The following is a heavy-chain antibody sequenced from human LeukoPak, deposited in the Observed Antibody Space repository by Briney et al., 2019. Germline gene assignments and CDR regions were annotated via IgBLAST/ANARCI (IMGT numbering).Heavy chain of an antibody. V-gene: IGHV1-18*01. Sequence: ASVKVSCKASGYTFTSYDINWVRQAPGQGLEWMGWISAYNGNTNYAQKLQGRVTMTTDTSTSTAYMELRSLRSDDTAVYYCARSGGQNYYDSSGYYKGLYPADYWGQGTLVTVSS. CDR3: ARSGGQNYYDSSGYYKGLYPADY. J-gene: IGHJ4*02. CDR1: GYTFTSYD. CDR2: ISAYNGNT. D-gene: IGHD3-22*01.